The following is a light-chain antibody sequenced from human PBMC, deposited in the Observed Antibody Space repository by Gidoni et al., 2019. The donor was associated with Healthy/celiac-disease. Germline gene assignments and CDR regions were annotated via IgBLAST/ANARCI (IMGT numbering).Light chain of an antibody. CDR2: DDR. V-gene: IGLV3-21*03. CDR3: QVWDTSSDHVV. CDR1: NIGTKS. Sequence: SYVLTQPPSVSVAPGKTARITCGGNNIGTKSVHWYQQKPGQAPVLVVYDDRDRPSGIPERFSGSNSGNTATLTISRVEAGDEADYYCQVWDTSSDHVVFGGGTKLTV. J-gene: IGLJ2*01.